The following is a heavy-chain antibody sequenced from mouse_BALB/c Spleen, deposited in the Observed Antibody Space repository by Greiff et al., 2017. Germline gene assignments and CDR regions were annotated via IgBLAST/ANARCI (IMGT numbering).Heavy chain of an antibody. D-gene: IGHD1-1*01. J-gene: IGHJ3*01. V-gene: IGHV5-6-5*01. CDR1: GFTFSSYA. CDR2: ISSGGST. Sequence: EVKLMESGGGLVKPGGSLKLSCAASGFTFSSYAMSWVRQTPEKRLEWVASISSGGSTYYPDSEKGRFTISSDNAGNILYLHMSSLRSDDTATYYCARGGDCYGSSSSWFAYWGQGSLGTGSA. CDR3: ARGGDCYGSSSSWFAY.